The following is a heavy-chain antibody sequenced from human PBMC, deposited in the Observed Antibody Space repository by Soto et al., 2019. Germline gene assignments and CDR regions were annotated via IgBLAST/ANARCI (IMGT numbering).Heavy chain of an antibody. CDR3: AYDSSGYYYKFDY. D-gene: IGHD3-22*01. Sequence: QVQLQESGPGLVKPSQTLSLTCTVSGDSISSGGYYWSWIRQHPGKVLEWIGYIYYSGTTYHNPSLKSRVTISVDTSKNQFSLKLSSVTAADTAVYYCAYDSSGYYYKFDYWGQGTLVTVSS. CDR1: GDSISSGGYY. CDR2: IYYSGTT. J-gene: IGHJ4*02. V-gene: IGHV4-31*03.